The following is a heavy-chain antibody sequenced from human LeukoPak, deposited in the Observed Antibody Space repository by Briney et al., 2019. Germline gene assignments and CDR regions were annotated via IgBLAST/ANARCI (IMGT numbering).Heavy chain of an antibody. J-gene: IGHJ4*02. CDR3: ARAGRWLQPDPFDY. CDR1: GGSISSSSYY. CDR2: IYYSGST. Sequence: SETLSLTCTVSGGSISSSSYYWGWIRQPPGKGLEWIGSIYYSGSTYYNPSLESRVTISVDTSKNQFSLKLSSVTAADTAVYYCARAGRWLQPDPFDYWGQGTLVTVSS. D-gene: IGHD5-24*01. V-gene: IGHV4-39*07.